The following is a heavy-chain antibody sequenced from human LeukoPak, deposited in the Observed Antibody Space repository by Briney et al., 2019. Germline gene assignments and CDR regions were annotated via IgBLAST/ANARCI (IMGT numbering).Heavy chain of an antibody. D-gene: IGHD2-8*01. J-gene: IGHJ4*02. Sequence: SETLSLTCTISGGSISTYYWSWIRQPPGKGLEWIGYIYYSGSTNYSPSLQSRVTISVDTSRNQFSLRLSSVTAADTAMYYCARSGTKTNGFDYWGQGTLVTVSS. V-gene: IGHV4-59*01. CDR1: GGSISTYY. CDR3: ARSGTKTNGFDY. CDR2: IYYSGST.